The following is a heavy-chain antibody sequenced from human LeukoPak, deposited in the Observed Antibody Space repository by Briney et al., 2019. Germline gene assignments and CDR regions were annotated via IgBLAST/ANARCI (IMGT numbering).Heavy chain of an antibody. CDR1: GGSISSYY. Sequence: SETLSLTCTVPGGSISSYYWSWIRQPPGKGLEWIGYIYYSGSTNYNPSLKSRVTISVDTSKNQFSLKLSSVTAADTAVYYCARHGSPYSSGWYVDNWFDPWGQGTLVTVSS. J-gene: IGHJ5*02. V-gene: IGHV4-59*08. D-gene: IGHD6-19*01. CDR2: IYYSGST. CDR3: ARHGSPYSSGWYVDNWFDP.